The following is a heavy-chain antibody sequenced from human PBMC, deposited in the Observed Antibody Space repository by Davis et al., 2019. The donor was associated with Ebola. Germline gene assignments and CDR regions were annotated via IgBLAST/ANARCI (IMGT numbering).Heavy chain of an antibody. J-gene: IGHJ4*02. CDR3: ARVYNWGFDF. CDR2: ISGGYT. CDR1: GFSFTSYS. V-gene: IGHV3-48*02. Sequence: GGPLRPSCAALGFSFTSYSMNWVRQAPGKGLEWVAYISGGYTYYAESVKGRFTISRDSAKDSLYLHMDSLRDDDTAVYYCARVYNWGFDFWGQGTLVTVSS. D-gene: IGHD1-20*01.